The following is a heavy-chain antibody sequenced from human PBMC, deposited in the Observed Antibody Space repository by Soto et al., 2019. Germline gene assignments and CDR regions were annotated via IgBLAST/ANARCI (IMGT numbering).Heavy chain of an antibody. J-gene: IGHJ4*02. CDR1: GFTFSIYA. D-gene: IGHD1-7*01. CDR2: ISGSGGST. CDR3: AKDRPRGITGTTYCFDY. V-gene: IGHV3-23*01. Sequence: PGGSLRLSCAAFGFTFSIYAMSWVRQAQGKGLEWVSAISGSGGSTYYADSVKGRFTISRDNSKNTLYLQMNSLRAEDTAVYYCAKDRPRGITGTTYCFDYRGQGILVTVSS.